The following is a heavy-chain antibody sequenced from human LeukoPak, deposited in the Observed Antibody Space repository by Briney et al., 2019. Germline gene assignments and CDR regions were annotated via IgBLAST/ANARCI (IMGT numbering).Heavy chain of an antibody. CDR3: AKQWLVRGYYYGMDV. CDR1: GGTFSSYA. V-gene: IGHV1-69*13. Sequence: SVKVSCKASGGTFSSYAISWVRQAPGQGLEWMGGIIPIFGTANYAQKFQGRVTITADESTSTAYMELSSLRSEDTAAYYCAKQWLVRGYYYGMDVWGQGTTVTVSS. D-gene: IGHD6-19*01. J-gene: IGHJ6*02. CDR2: IIPIFGTA.